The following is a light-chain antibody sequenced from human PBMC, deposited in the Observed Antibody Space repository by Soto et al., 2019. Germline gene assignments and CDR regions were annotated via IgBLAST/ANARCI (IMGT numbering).Light chain of an antibody. V-gene: IGLV2-11*01. CDR1: SSDIGVNNF. CDR2: DVS. Sequence: QSALTQPRSVSGSPGQSVTISCTGTSSDIGVNNFVSWYQQHPGKVPKLMIYDVSKRPSGVPDRFSGSKSGNTASLTISGLQAEDEADYYCCSFGDMYRVFGGGTKVTVL. J-gene: IGLJ3*02. CDR3: CSFGDMYRV.